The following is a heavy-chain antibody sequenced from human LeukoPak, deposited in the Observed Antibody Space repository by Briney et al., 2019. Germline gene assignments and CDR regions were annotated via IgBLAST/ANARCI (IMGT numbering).Heavy chain of an antibody. CDR1: GGSISSGGYY. V-gene: IGHV4-31*03. Sequence: ASETLSLTCTVSGGSISSGGYYWSWIRQHPGKGLEWIGYIYYSGSTYYNPSLKSRVTISVDTSKNQFSLKLSSVTAADTAVYYCARGGHSSGWFEGNWFDPWGQGTLVTVSS. CDR3: ARGGHSSGWFEGNWFDP. D-gene: IGHD6-19*01. CDR2: IYYSGST. J-gene: IGHJ5*02.